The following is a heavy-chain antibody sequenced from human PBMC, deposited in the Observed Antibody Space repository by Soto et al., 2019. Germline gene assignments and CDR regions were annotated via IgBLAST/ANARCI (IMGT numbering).Heavy chain of an antibody. D-gene: IGHD6-13*01. CDR2: IYSSGAT. CDR3: VRAGWSSSWYFVY. Sequence: SETLSLTCTVSGASLRDNYWSWIRQAPGKGLEWLGYIYSSGATNSNPSLKSRVTISVDTSKNQFSLRLSSVTAADTAVYYCVRAGWSSSWYFVYWGQGTLLTVSS. J-gene: IGHJ4*02. CDR1: GASLRDNY. V-gene: IGHV4-59*01.